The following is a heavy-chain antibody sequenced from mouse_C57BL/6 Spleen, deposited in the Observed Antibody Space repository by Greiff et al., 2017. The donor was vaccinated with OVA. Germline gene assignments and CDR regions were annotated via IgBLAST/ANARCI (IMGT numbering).Heavy chain of an antibody. D-gene: IGHD2-3*01. CDR1: GYTFTDYN. J-gene: IGHJ4*01. V-gene: IGHV1-18*01. CDR3: ARGGFYDGYVGSMDY. CDR2: INPNNGGT. Sequence: EVQLQQSGPELVKPGASVKIPCKASGYTFTDYNMDWVKQSPGKSLEWIGDINPNNGGTIYNQKFKGKATLTVDKSSSTAYMELRSLTSEDTAVYYCARGGFYDGYVGSMDYWGQGTSVTVSS.